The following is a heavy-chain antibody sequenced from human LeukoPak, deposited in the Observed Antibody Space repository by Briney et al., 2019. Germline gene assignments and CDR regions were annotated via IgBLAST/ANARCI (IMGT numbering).Heavy chain of an antibody. V-gene: IGHV3-48*01. CDR3: ARGSYSYGKPYYFDY. J-gene: IGHJ4*02. CDR2: ISSSSSTI. CDR1: GFTFSSYS. D-gene: IGHD5-18*01. Sequence: GGSLRLSCAASGFTFSSYSMNWVRQAPGKGLEWVSYISSSSSTIYYADSVKGRFTISRDNAKNSLYLQMNSLRAEDTAVYYCARGSYSYGKPYYFDYWGQGTLVTVSS.